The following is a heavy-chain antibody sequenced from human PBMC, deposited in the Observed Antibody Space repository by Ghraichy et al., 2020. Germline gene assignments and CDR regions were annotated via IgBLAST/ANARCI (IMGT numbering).Heavy chain of an antibody. CDR1: GGSISNNY. CDR3: ARDWESGAYGMDV. D-gene: IGHD1-26*01. V-gene: IGHV4-4*07. J-gene: IGHJ6*02. CDR2: IYSSGGT. Sequence: SETLSLTCTVSGGSISNNYWSWIRQPAGKGLEWIGRIYSSGGTNYNPSRKRRVTMSVDTSKYQFSLKLSSVTAADTAVYYCARDWESGAYGMDVWGQETTVTVSS.